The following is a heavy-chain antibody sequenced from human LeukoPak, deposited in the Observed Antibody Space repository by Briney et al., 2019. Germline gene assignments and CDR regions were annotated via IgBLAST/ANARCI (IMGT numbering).Heavy chain of an antibody. D-gene: IGHD4/OR15-4a*01. Sequence: SETLSLTCTVSGGSLSSYYWSWIRQPPGKGLEWIGYIYYSGGTNYNPSLKSRVTTSVDTSKNQFSLKLSSVTAADTAVYYCARLSGRDYYVDYWGQGTLVTVSS. V-gene: IGHV4-59*01. J-gene: IGHJ4*02. CDR3: ARLSGRDYYVDY. CDR1: GGSLSSYY. CDR2: IYYSGGT.